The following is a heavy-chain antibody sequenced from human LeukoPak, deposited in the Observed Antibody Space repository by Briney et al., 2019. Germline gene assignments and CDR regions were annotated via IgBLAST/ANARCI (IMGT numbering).Heavy chain of an antibody. Sequence: GGSLRLSCAASGFAFSGSAIHWVRQPSGKGLEWVGQIDKKDKGYATATAYAASVKGRFTISRDDSINTAYLQMKSLKTEDTALYYCTRDSRTYNWLDPWGQGTLVTVPS. V-gene: IGHV3-73*01. CDR1: GFAFSGSA. CDR3: TRDSRTYNWLDP. CDR2: IDKKDKGYATAT. J-gene: IGHJ5*02. D-gene: IGHD1-26*01.